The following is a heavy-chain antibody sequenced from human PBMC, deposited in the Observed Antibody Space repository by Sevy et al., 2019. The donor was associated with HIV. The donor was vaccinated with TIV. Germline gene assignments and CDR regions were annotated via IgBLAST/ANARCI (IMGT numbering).Heavy chain of an antibody. CDR3: AREGVSYYDYVWGSYRYTGELPIFDY. CDR2: IKQDGSEK. Sequence: GGSLRLSCAASGFTFSSYWMSWVRQAPGKGLEWVANIKQDGSEKYYVDSVKGRFTISRDNAKNSLYLQMNSLGGEDTAVYHCAREGVSYYDYVWGSYRYTGELPIFDYWGQGTLVTVSS. D-gene: IGHD3-16*02. CDR1: GFTFSSYW. J-gene: IGHJ4*02. V-gene: IGHV3-7*01.